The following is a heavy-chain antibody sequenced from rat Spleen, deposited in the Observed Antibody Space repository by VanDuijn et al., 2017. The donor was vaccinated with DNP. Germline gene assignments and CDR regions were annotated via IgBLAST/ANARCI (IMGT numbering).Heavy chain of an antibody. CDR1: GFTFNNYW. J-gene: IGHJ2*01. CDR2: ITNTGGST. D-gene: IGHD1-11*01. CDR3: AKGPNYGGWSDYFDY. Sequence: EVQLVESGGGLVQPGRSLKLSCVASGFTFNNYWMTWIRQAPGKGLEWVASITNTGGSTYYPDSVKGRFTISRDNAKSTLYLQMNSLRSEDTATYYGAKGPNYGGWSDYFDYWGQGVMVTVSS. V-gene: IGHV5-31*01.